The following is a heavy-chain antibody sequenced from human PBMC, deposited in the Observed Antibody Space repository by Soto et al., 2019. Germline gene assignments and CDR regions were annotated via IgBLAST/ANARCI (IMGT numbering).Heavy chain of an antibody. CDR1: GFTFSSYG. D-gene: IGHD5-18*01. CDR3: ARSDTAMGNFDY. CDR2: IWYDGSNK. Sequence: GGSLRLSCAASGFTFSSYGMHWVRQAPGKGLEWVAVIWYDGSNKYYADSVKGRFTISRDNSKNTLYLQMNSLRAEDTAVYYCARSDTAMGNFDYWGQGTLVTVSS. J-gene: IGHJ4*02. V-gene: IGHV3-33*01.